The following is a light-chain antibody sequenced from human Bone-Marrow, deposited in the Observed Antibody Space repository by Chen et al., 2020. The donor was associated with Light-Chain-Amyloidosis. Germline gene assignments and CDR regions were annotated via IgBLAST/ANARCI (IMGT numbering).Light chain of an antibody. J-gene: IGKJ4*01. CDR2: AVS. CDR3: LQTFNPPLT. V-gene: IGKV1-39*01. CDR1: QNIMSY. Sequence: DIQMTQSPPSLSASVGDRVSVTCRASQNIMSYLHWYQQMPGKAPKLLIYAVSHLQNGVPSRFSGSASGTDFTLTISSLQPEDFATSFCLQTFNPPLTFGGGTKVEIQ.